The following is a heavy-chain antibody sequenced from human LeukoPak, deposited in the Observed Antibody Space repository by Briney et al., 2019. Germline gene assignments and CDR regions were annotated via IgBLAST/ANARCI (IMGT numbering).Heavy chain of an antibody. CDR1: GFTFSSYA. Sequence: GGSLRLSCAASGFTFSSYAMSWVRQAPGKGLEWVSAISGSGGSTYYADSVKGRFTISRDNSKNTLYLQMNSLRAEDTAVYYCAKDAGPVNYYDSSGYYYDYWGQGTLVTVSS. V-gene: IGHV3-23*01. CDR2: ISGSGGST. D-gene: IGHD3-22*01. J-gene: IGHJ4*02. CDR3: AKDAGPVNYYDSSGYYYDY.